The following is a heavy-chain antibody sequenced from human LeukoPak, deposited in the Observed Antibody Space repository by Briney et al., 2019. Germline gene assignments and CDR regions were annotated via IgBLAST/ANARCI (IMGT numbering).Heavy chain of an antibody. V-gene: IGHV1-2*02. D-gene: IGHD3-3*01. CDR3: ARDHNLLYDFWSGYYADGYYFDY. CDR2: INPNSGGT. J-gene: IGHJ4*02. Sequence: ASVKVSCKASGYTFTGYYMHWVRQAPGQGLEWMGWINPNSGGTNYAQKFQGRVTMTRDTSISTAYMELSRLRSDDTAVYYCARDHNLLYDFWSGYYADGYYFDYWGQGTLVTVSS. CDR1: GYTFTGYY.